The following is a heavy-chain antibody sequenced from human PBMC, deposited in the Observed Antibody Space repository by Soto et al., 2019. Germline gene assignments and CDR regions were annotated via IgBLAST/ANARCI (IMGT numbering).Heavy chain of an antibody. CDR2: IYYSGNT. V-gene: IGHV4-31*01. CDR3: AREPSI. CDR1: GGSINSGGYY. J-gene: IGHJ4*02. Sequence: QVQLQESGPGLVKPSQTLSLTCTVSGGSINSGGYYWTWIRQHPGKGLEWIGYIYYSGNTYYHPSLKSPVTISVDPSKNQFSLKPSSVTAADTAVYYCAREPSIWGPGTLVTVSS.